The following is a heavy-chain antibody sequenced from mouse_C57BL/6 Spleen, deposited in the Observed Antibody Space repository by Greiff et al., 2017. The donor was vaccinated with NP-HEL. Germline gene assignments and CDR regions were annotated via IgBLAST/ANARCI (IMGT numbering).Heavy chain of an antibody. J-gene: IGHJ4*01. V-gene: IGHV1-61*01. CDR3: ARSSWEGDAMDY. D-gene: IGHD4-1*01. Sequence: QVQLQQPGAELVRPGSSVKLSCKASGYTFTSYWMDWVKQRPGQGLEWIGNISPSDSETHYNQKFKDKATLTVDKAYSTAYMQLSSLTSEDSAVDYCARSSWEGDAMDYWGQGTSVTVSS. CDR2: ISPSDSET. CDR1: GYTFTSYW.